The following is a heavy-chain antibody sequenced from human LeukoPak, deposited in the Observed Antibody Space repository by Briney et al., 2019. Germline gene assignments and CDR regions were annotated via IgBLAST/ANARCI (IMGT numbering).Heavy chain of an antibody. J-gene: IGHJ4*02. CDR3: ASSLVWVPAADDY. D-gene: IGHD2-2*01. CDR2: ISSSSSYI. Sequence: GGSLRLSCAASGFTVSNNYMNWVRQAPGKGLEWVSSISSSSSYIYYADSVKGRFTISRDNAKNSLYLQMNSLRAEDTAVYYCASSLVWVPAADDYWGQGTLVTVSS. V-gene: IGHV3-21*01. CDR1: GFTVSNNY.